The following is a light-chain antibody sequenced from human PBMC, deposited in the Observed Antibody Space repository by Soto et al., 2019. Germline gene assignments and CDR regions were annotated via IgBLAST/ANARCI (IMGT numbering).Light chain of an antibody. CDR1: TGAVTSGHY. J-gene: IGLJ3*02. CDR2: DIS. V-gene: IGLV7-46*01. CDR3: LLSFSGAQV. Sequence: QTVVTQEPSLTVSPGGTVTLTCGSSTGAVTSGHYPYWFQQKPGQAPRTLIYDISDKHSWTPARFSGSLLGGKAALTLSGAQPEDEADYYCLLSFSGAQVFGGGTKLTVL.